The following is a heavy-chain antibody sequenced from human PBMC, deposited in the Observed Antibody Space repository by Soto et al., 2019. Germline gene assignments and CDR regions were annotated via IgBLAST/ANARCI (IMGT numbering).Heavy chain of an antibody. V-gene: IGHV3-23*01. CDR3: AKDNNYDYVWGSYPGDY. J-gene: IGHJ4*02. D-gene: IGHD3-16*02. CDR2: ISGSGGST. Sequence: EVQLLESGGGLVQPGGSLRLSCAASGFTFSSYAMSWVRQAPGKGLEWVSAISGSGGSTYYADSVKGRFTISRDNSKNTLYLQMNSLRAEDTAVYYCAKDNNYDYVWGSYPGDYWGQGTLVTVSS. CDR1: GFTFSSYA.